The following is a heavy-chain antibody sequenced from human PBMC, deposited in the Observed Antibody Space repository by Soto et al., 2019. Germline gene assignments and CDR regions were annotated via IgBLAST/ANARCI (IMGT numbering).Heavy chain of an antibody. D-gene: IGHD3-22*01. CDR2: IIPIFGTA. CDR3: ARWINYYDSSGYPVSWFDP. Sequence: GASVKVSCKASGGTFSSYAISWVRQAPGQGLEWMGGIIPIFGTANYAQKFQGRVTITADGSTSTAYMELSSLRSDDTAVYYCARWINYYDSSGYPVSWFDPWGQGTLVTVS. CDR1: GGTFSSYA. V-gene: IGHV1-69*13. J-gene: IGHJ5*02.